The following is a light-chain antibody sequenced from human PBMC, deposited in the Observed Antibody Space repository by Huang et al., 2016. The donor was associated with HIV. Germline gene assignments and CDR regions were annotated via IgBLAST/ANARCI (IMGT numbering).Light chain of an antibody. J-gene: IGKJ2*01. Sequence: EIVLTQSPATLSLSPGERATLPCRASQSVSSSLAWYQQNPGQAPRLLIYDASNRATGIPARFSGSGSGTDFTLTISSLEPEDFAVYYCQQRSNWPPYTFGQGTKLEIK. V-gene: IGKV3-11*01. CDR2: DAS. CDR1: QSVSSS. CDR3: QQRSNWPPYT.